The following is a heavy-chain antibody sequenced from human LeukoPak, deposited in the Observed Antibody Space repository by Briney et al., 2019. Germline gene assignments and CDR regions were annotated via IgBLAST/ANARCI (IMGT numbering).Heavy chain of an antibody. CDR3: ARVGFGSPYYYYGMDV. CDR2: ISAYNGNT. CDR1: GYAFTSYG. D-gene: IGHD3-16*01. Sequence: ASVKVSCKASGYAFTSYGISWVRQAPGQGLEWMGWISAYNGNTNYAQKLQGRVTMTTDTSTSTAYTELRSLRSDDTAVYYCARVGFGSPYYYYGMDVWGQGTTVTVSS. J-gene: IGHJ6*02. V-gene: IGHV1-18*01.